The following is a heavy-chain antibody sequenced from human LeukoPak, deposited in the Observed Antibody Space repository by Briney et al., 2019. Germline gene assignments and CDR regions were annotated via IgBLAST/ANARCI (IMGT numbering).Heavy chain of an antibody. Sequence: TGGSLRLSCAASGFTFDDYGMSWVRQAPGKGLEWVSGINWNGGSTGYADSVKGRFTISRDNAKNSLYLQMNSLRGEDTALYYCARGGLIQRHAFDIWGQGTMVTVSS. D-gene: IGHD1-1*01. V-gene: IGHV3-20*04. CDR1: GFTFDDYG. J-gene: IGHJ3*02. CDR3: ARGGLIQRHAFDI. CDR2: INWNGGST.